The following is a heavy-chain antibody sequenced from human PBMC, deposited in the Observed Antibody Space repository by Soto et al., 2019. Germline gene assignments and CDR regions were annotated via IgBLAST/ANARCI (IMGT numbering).Heavy chain of an antibody. CDR3: ARRYGSAIDY. Sequence: SETLSLTCTVSGGSLSSSSYYWGCFRQPPGKGLDWIGSIYYGGNTYYNPSLKSRVTISVDTSKNQFSLKLSSVTAADTAVYYCARRYGSAIDYWGQGTLVNVSS. CDR1: GGSLSSSSYY. CDR2: IYYGGNT. D-gene: IGHD1-26*01. V-gene: IGHV4-39*07. J-gene: IGHJ4*02.